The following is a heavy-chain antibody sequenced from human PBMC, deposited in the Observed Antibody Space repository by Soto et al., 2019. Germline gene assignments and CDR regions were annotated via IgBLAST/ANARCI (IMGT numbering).Heavy chain of an antibody. D-gene: IGHD3-22*01. J-gene: IGHJ5*02. CDR3: ARDEASDSSGYGAYNWFDP. CDR1: GFTFSSYA. V-gene: IGHV3-23*01. CDR2: ISGSGGST. Sequence: GGSLRLSCAASGFTFSSYAMSWVRQAPGKGLEWVSAISGSGGSTYYADSVKGRFTISRDNSKNTLYLQMNSLRAEDTAVYYCARDEASDSSGYGAYNWFDPWGQGTLVTVSS.